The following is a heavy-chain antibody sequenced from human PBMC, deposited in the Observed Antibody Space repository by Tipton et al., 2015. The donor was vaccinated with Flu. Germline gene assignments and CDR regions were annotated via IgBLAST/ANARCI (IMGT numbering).Heavy chain of an antibody. CDR3: ARDGTYYDFWSGYPPHYLDY. V-gene: IGHV4-34*01. CDR2: INHSGST. CDR1: GGSFSGYY. J-gene: IGHJ4*02. D-gene: IGHD3-3*01. Sequence: TLSLTCAVYGGSFSGYYWSWIRQPPGKGLEWIGEINHSGSTNYNPSLKSRVTISVDTSKNQFSLKLSSVTAADTAVYYCARDGTYYDFWSGYPPHYLDYWGQGTLVPVSS.